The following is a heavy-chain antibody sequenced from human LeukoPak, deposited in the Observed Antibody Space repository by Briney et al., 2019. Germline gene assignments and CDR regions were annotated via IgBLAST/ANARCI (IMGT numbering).Heavy chain of an antibody. J-gene: IGHJ4*02. D-gene: IGHD3-10*01. Sequence: PGGSLRLSCAASGFAFSSYWMSWVRQAPGKGLEWVANIKGDGSDTYYLDSLKGRSTVSRDNAKNSLYLQVNSLRADDTAVYYCARPFGSGTYYQFDLWGQGTLVTVSS. CDR1: GFAFSSYW. CDR2: IKGDGSDT. CDR3: ARPFGSGTYYQFDL. V-gene: IGHV3-7*04.